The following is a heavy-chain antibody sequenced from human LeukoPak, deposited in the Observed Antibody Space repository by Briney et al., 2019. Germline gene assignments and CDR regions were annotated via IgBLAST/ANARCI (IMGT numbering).Heavy chain of an antibody. CDR1: GLTFSSYS. CDR3: ARDLPAIMIGYYFDY. D-gene: IGHD3-16*01. J-gene: IGHJ4*02. V-gene: IGHV3-21*01. CDR2: ISSSSSYI. Sequence: PGGSLRLSCAASGLTFSSYSMNWVRQAPGKGLEWVSSISSSSSYIYYADSVKGRFTISRDNAKNSLYLQMNSLRAEDTAVYYCARDLPAIMIGYYFDYWGQGTLVTVSS.